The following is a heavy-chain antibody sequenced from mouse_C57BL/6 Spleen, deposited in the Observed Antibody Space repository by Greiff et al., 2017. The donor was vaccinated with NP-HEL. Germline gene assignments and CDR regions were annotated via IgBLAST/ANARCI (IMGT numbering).Heavy chain of an antibody. CDR3: VRDVYYYGSSYGAMDY. V-gene: IGHV10-3*01. Sequence: EVQVVESGGGLVQPKGSLKLSCAASGFTFNTYAMHWVRQAPGKGLEWVARIRSKSSNYATYYADSVKDRFTISRDDSQSMLYLQMNNLKTEDTAMYYCVRDVYYYGSSYGAMDYWGQGTSVTVSS. CDR1: GFTFNTYA. CDR2: IRSKSSNYAT. J-gene: IGHJ4*01. D-gene: IGHD1-1*01.